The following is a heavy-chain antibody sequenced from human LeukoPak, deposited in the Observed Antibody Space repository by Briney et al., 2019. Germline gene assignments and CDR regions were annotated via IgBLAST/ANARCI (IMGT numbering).Heavy chain of an antibody. V-gene: IGHV1-46*01. J-gene: IGHJ5*02. CDR1: GYTFTSYY. CDR3: ARDNSVGDTAWWFDP. CDR2: INPSGGST. Sequence: ATVKVSCKASGYTFTSYYMHWVRQAPGQGLEWMGIINPSGGSTSYAQKFQGRVTMTRDMSTSTDYMELSSLRSEDTAVYYCARDNSVGDTAWWFDPWGQGTLVTVSS. D-gene: IGHD1-26*01.